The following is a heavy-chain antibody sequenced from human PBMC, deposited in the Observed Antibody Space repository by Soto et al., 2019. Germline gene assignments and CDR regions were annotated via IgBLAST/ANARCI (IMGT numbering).Heavy chain of an antibody. Sequence: QVQLVESGGCLVKPGGSLRLSFATSGFTFSDYYMSWIRQAPGKGLEWVSYIGTRGNTKYYADSVRGRFTISRDNAKNSLYLQMNSLRADDTAVYYCARDGTEYYGEYYDYWGQGIPVTVSS. CDR1: GFTFSDYY. J-gene: IGHJ4*02. CDR3: ARDGTEYYGEYYDY. D-gene: IGHD4-17*01. V-gene: IGHV3-11*01. CDR2: IGTRGNTK.